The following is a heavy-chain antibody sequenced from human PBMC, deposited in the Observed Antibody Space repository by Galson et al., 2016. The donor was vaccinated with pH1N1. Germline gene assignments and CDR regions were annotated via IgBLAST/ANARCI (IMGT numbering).Heavy chain of an antibody. CDR3: ARQYDFGDYRGDAFDI. CDR1: GYRFTSYW. V-gene: IGHV5-51*03. Sequence: QSGAEVTKPGESLKISCKASGYRFTSYWIAWVRQVPGKGLEWVGVVNPGGSTIRYGPPFQGQVTISSDKSINTAYLQWISLTVSDTATYYCARQYDFGDYRGDAFDIWGQGTMVIVSS. D-gene: IGHD4-17*01. CDR2: VNPGGSTI. J-gene: IGHJ3*02.